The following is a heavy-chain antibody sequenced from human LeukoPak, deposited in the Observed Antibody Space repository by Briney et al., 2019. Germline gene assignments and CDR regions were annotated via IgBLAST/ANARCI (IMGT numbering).Heavy chain of an antibody. CDR2: IKSKTDGGTT. J-gene: IGHJ4*02. V-gene: IGHV3-15*01. D-gene: IGHD2-2*01. CDR3: TTGGIVVVSPHY. Sequence: TGGSPRLSCAASGFTFSNAWMSWVRQAPGKGLEWVGRIKSKTDGGTTDHAAPVKGRFTISRDDSKNTLYLQMNSLKTEDTAVYYCTTGGIVVVSPHYWGQGTLVTVSS. CDR1: GFTFSNAW.